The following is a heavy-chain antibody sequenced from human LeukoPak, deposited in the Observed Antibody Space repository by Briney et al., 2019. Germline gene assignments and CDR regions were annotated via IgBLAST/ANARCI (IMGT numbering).Heavy chain of an antibody. Sequence: PGGSLRLSCAASGFTFSSYEMNWVRQAPGKGLEWVSYISSSGSTIYYADSVKGRFTISRDNAKNSLYLQMSSLRAEDTAVYYCGRLWYYYYGMDVWGKGTTVTVSS. CDR1: GFTFSSYE. J-gene: IGHJ6*04. CDR2: ISSSGSTI. D-gene: IGHD2-21*01. CDR3: GRLWYYYYGMDV. V-gene: IGHV3-48*03.